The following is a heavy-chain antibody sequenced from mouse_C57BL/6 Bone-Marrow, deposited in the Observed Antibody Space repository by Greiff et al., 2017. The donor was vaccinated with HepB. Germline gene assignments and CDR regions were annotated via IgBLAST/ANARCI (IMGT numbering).Heavy chain of an antibody. D-gene: IGHD2-2*01. Sequence: QVQLQQPGAELVKPGASVKLSCKASGYTFTSYWMHWVKQRPGQGLEWIGMIHPNSGSTNYNEKFKSKATLTVDKSSSTAYMQLSSLTSADSAVYYCARRYGYDVDYYAMDYWGQGTSVTVSS. CDR1: GYTFTSYW. V-gene: IGHV1-64*01. CDR2: IHPNSGST. J-gene: IGHJ4*01. CDR3: ARRYGYDVDYYAMDY.